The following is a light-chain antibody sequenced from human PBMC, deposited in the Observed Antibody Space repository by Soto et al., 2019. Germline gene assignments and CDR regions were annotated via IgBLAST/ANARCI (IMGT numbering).Light chain of an antibody. Sequence: SVLTQPASVSGSPGQSITISCTGTSSDVGGYNSVSWYQQHPGKAPKLVIYDVGNRPSGVSDRFSGSKSGNTASLTISGLQAGDEAEYYCSSYTSSSTYVFGAGTKVTVL. CDR1: SSDVGGYNS. CDR3: SSYTSSSTYV. J-gene: IGLJ1*01. CDR2: DVG. V-gene: IGLV2-14*01.